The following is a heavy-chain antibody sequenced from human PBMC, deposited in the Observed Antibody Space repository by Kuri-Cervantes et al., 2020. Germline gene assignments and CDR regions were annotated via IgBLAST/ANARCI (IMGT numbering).Heavy chain of an antibody. CDR1: GFTFSSYW. D-gene: IGHD2-8*01. CDR2: INSDGSTT. CDR3: AKGGLKVVDY. J-gene: IGHJ4*02. Sequence: GESLKISCVASGFTFSSYWMHWVRQAPGKGLVWVSCINSDGSTTRYAGSVKGRFTISRDNAKNTLFLQVNSLRAEDTAVYYCAKGGLKVVDYWGQGTLVTVSS. V-gene: IGHV3-74*01.